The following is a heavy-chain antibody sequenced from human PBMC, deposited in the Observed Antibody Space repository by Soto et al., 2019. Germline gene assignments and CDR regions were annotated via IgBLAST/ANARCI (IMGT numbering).Heavy chain of an antibody. CDR3: ASGAAC. Sequence: GVALRVSCAPSPFTLSTRWMHWVRQIPGKGLLWVSRISSDGTTTNCAGSVEGRFTVSWDNARNTLYLQMNSLRVEDTAVYFCASGAACRGQGILVTVSS. V-gene: IGHV3-74*01. CDR2: ISSDGTTT. J-gene: IGHJ4*02. CDR1: PFTLSTRW. D-gene: IGHD6-25*01.